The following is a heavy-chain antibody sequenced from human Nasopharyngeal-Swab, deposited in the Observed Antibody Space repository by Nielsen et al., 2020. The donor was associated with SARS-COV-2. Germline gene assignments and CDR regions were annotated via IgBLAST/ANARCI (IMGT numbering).Heavy chain of an antibody. D-gene: IGHD3-9*01. CDR3: ARIVPGASFDH. CDR2: IQYDGSEK. V-gene: IGHV3-7*03. CDR1: GFTFSNYW. Sequence: GESLKIYCATSGFTFSNYWMGWGRQPPGKRLGWVGNIQYDGSEKYYVESVKGRFTISRDDARTSVYLQMNCLIVDDTAVYYCARIVPGASFDHWGHGILVTVSS. J-gene: IGHJ4*01.